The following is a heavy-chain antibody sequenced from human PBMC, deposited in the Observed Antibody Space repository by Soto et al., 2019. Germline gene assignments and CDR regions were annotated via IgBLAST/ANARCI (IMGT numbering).Heavy chain of an antibody. Sequence: PGGSLRVSCAASGFTFSSYGMHWVRQAPGKGLEWVAVISYDGSNKYYADSVKGRFNISRDNSKNTLYLQMNSLRAEDTAVYYCAKISSWRNSSFDYWGQGTLVTVSS. J-gene: IGHJ4*02. CDR2: ISYDGSNK. CDR3: AKISSWRNSSFDY. V-gene: IGHV3-30*18. CDR1: GFTFSSYG. D-gene: IGHD6-13*01.